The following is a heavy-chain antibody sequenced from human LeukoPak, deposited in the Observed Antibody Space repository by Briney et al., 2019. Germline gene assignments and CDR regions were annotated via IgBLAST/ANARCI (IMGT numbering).Heavy chain of an antibody. V-gene: IGHV4-4*02. CDR1: GDSISGANW. D-gene: IGHD7-27*01. CDR3: ARLWGTFES. Sequence: SGTLSLTCDVSGDSISGANWWTWVRQLPGKGLEWIGEIYHSGSANYNPSLKSRVTISVDKSKNQFSLKLTSVTAADTAVYYCARLWGTFESWGQGTLVTVSS. J-gene: IGHJ4*02. CDR2: IYHSGSA.